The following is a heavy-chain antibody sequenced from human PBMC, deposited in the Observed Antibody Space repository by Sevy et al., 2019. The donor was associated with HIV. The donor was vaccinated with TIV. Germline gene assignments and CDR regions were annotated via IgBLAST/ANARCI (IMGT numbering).Heavy chain of an antibody. V-gene: IGHV3-53*01. Sequence: GGSLRLSCAASGFTVSSNYMSWVRQAPGKGLEWVSVIYSGGSTYYADSVKGRFTISRDNSKNTLYLQMNSLRAEDTAVYYCARGTTPRRYDFWSGPLGGHAFGIWGQGTMVTVSS. J-gene: IGHJ3*02. CDR1: GFTVSSNY. CDR2: IYSGGST. CDR3: ARGTTPRRYDFWSGPLGGHAFGI. D-gene: IGHD3-3*01.